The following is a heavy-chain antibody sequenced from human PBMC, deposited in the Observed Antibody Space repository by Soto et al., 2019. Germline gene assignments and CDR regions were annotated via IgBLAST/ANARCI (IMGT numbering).Heavy chain of an antibody. CDR1: GFSFSSLA. CDR3: AKDQTDVTLFDY. Sequence: PGGSLRLSCAASGFSFSSLAMSWVRQAPGKGLEWVSSISGRGVDTLYADSVKGRFTISGDNSRNTLYLRVNSLRAEDTAVYYCAKDQTDVTLFDYWGQGTLVTVSS. V-gene: IGHV3-23*01. J-gene: IGHJ4*02. D-gene: IGHD2-21*02. CDR2: ISGRGVDT.